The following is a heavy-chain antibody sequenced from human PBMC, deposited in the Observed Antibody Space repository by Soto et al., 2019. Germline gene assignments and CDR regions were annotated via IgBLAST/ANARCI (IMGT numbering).Heavy chain of an antibody. CDR3: ASLGTTVTTFDY. V-gene: IGHV4-4*02. CDR1: GGSFSSSNW. J-gene: IGHJ4*02. CDR2: IYHSGST. D-gene: IGHD4-4*01. Sequence: QVQLQGSGPGLVKPSGALSLTCAVSGGSFSSSNWCRWVRQPPGEGLERTGEIYHSGSTNYNPSRPSRVTISVDKSKKQFSRKMSSVTAADTAVYYWASLGTTVTTFDYWGQGTRVTVS.